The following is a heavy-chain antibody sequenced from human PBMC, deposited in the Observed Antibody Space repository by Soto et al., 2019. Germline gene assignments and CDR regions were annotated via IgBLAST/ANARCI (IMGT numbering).Heavy chain of an antibody. CDR1: RGSISSGTNY. J-gene: IGHJ4*02. V-gene: IGHV4-39*01. CDR3: ARHEAGWYLES. D-gene: IGHD6-25*01. Sequence: PSETLSLTCTVSRGSISSGTNYLAWIRQPPGKGLEWIANFYYSGSTFYNPSLKIRVTIPLDTAKNQFSLKLRSVTAADTAVYYCARHEAGWYLESWGEGTPVTVS. CDR2: FYYSGST.